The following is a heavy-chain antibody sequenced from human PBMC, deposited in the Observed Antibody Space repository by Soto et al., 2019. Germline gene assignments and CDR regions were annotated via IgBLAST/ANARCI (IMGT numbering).Heavy chain of an antibody. V-gene: IGHV1-2*04. CDR3: ARDPHRITIFGWDDAFDI. CDR2: INPYSGST. D-gene: IGHD3-3*01. Sequence: GSVKDSCQASCFTFFRYGIIRGGQAPGQRVEWMGWINPYSGSTNYAQKFQGWVTMTRDTSISTAYMELRSLRSDDTAVYYCARDPHRITIFGWDDAFDIWGQGTMVTVSS. CDR1: CFTFFRYG. J-gene: IGHJ3*02.